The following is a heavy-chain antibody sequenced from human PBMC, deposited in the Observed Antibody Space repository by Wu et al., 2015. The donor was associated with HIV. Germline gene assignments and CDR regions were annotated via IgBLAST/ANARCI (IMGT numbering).Heavy chain of an antibody. J-gene: IGHJ5*02. V-gene: IGHV1-24*01. CDR1: GSNLSKSS. Sequence: QVQLVQSGAEMKKPGASVKVSCKLSGSNLSKSSIHWVRQAPGKGLEWMGGFVPEDDETIYAQRFQGRVIMTEDTSTDTAYMQLSSLRSEDTAVYYCVTNLIVNPGYNWFDPWGQGTLVTVSS. CDR3: VTNLIVNPGYNWFDP. CDR2: FVPEDDET. D-gene: IGHD2-21*01.